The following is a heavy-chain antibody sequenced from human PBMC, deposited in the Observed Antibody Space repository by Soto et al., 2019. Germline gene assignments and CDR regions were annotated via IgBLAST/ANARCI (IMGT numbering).Heavy chain of an antibody. D-gene: IGHD3-22*01. CDR1: GFTFSSYW. CDR3: AIRASYYDSSGFFDY. Sequence: GGSLRLSCAASGFTFSSYWMHWFRQAPGKGLMWVSRINSDGSSTSYADSVKGRFTISRDNAKNTLYLQMNSLIAEDTAVYYCAIRASYYDSSGFFDYWGQGTLVTVSS. CDR2: INSDGSST. V-gene: IGHV3-74*01. J-gene: IGHJ4*02.